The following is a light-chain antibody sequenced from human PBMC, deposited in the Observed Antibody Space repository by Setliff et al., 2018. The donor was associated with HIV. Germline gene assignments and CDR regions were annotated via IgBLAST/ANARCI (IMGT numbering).Light chain of an antibody. CDR3: SSYTSSTTRV. J-gene: IGLJ1*01. V-gene: IGLV2-14*01. CDR2: EVR. Sequence: LTQAASVSVSPGQSITISCTGSSSYVGGYNYVSWYQQHPGKAPKLMIYEVRNRPSGVSNRFSGSKSGNTASLTISGLQAEDEADYYCSSYTSSTTRVFGTGTKVTVL. CDR1: SSYVGGYNY.